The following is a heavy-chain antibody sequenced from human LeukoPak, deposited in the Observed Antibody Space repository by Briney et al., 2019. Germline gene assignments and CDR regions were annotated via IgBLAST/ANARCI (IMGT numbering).Heavy chain of an antibody. CDR3: ASCTDLTGFDY. V-gene: IGHV4-39*01. J-gene: IGHJ4*02. Sequence: PSETLSLTCTVSGGSISSSSYYWGWIRQPPGKGLEWIGSIYYSGSTYYNPSLKSRVTISVDTSKNQFSLKLSSVTAADTAVYYCASCTDLTGFDYWGQGTLVTVSS. CDR2: IYYSGST. CDR1: GGSISSSSYY. D-gene: IGHD2-8*01.